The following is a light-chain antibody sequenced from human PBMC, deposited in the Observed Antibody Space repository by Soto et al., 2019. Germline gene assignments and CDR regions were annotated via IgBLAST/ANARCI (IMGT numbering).Light chain of an antibody. V-gene: IGLV2-14*01. J-gene: IGLJ3*02. Sequence: QSVLTQPVSVSASPGQSITISCAGTSSDIGKYDYVSWYQHHPGNAPKLVISAVSRRSSGISDRFSGSKSGNTATLTISGLQAEDEADYYCASYTSSTTQVFGGGTKFTVL. CDR1: SSDIGKYDY. CDR2: AVS. CDR3: ASYTSSTTQV.